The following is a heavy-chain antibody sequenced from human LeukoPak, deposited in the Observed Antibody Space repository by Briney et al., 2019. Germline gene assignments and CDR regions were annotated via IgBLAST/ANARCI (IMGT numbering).Heavy chain of an antibody. Sequence: PGGSLRLSCAASGFTVSSNYMSWVRQAPGKGLEWVSVIYSGGSTYYADSVKGRFTISRDNAKNSLYLQMNSLRAEDTAVYYCARDSSGYYGYWGQGTLVTVSS. D-gene: IGHD3-22*01. J-gene: IGHJ4*02. CDR2: IYSGGST. CDR1: GFTVSSNY. CDR3: ARDSSGYYGY. V-gene: IGHV3-53*01.